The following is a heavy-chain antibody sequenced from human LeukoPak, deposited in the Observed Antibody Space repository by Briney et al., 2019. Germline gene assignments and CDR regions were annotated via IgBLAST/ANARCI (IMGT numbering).Heavy chain of an antibody. D-gene: IGHD3-22*01. V-gene: IGHV4-4*07. CDR1: GGSISSYY. CDR2: IYTSGST. CDR3: ARDNSSGYYPRFDP. J-gene: IGHJ5*02. Sequence: SETLSLTCTVSGGSISSYYWSWLRQPAGKGLEWLGRIYTSGSTNYNPSLKSRVTMSVDTSKNQFSLKLSSVTAADTAVYYCARDNSSGYYPRFDPWGQGTLVTVSS.